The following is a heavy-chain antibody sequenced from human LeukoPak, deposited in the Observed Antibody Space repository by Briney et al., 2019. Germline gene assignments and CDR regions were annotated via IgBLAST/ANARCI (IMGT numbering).Heavy chain of an antibody. J-gene: IGHJ4*02. Sequence: GGSLRLSCSASRFSFRNYAMHWVRQAPGKGLEYVSAIDNYGDGTYYADSVKGRFTFSRDISKNTLYLQMSSLRAEDTAVYYCVKMDSRGYWGQGTLVIVSS. CDR3: VKMDSRGY. V-gene: IGHV3-64D*06. D-gene: IGHD3/OR15-3a*01. CDR2: IDNYGDGT. CDR1: RFSFRNYA.